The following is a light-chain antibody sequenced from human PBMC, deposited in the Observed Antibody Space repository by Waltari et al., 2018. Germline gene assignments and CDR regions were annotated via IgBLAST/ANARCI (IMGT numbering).Light chain of an antibody. CDR3: CSYVRDITWV. V-gene: IGLV2-23*01. CDR1: SSDVGRYNL. Sequence: QSALTQPASVSGSPGQSITISCTGTSSDVGRYNLVSWYQHHPGKAPKLMIYEGTQRPSGVSDRFSGSKSGDTASLTISGLQVEDEADYYCCSYVRDITWVFGGGTKLTVL. J-gene: IGLJ3*02. CDR2: EGT.